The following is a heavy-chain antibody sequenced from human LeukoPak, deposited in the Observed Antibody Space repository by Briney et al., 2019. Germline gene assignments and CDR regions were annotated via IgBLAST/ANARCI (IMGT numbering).Heavy chain of an antibody. CDR2: IHYSGSV. CDR1: GGSISGSSYY. J-gene: IGHJ2*01. Sequence: SETLSLTCTVSGGSISGSSYYWVWIRQPPGKGLEWIGSIHYSGSVYYNPSLKSRVTISVDTSKNQFSLKLSSVTAADTAVYYCARVVAGKREYNWYFDLWGRGTLVTVSS. V-gene: IGHV4-39*07. D-gene: IGHD2-15*01. CDR3: ARVVAGKREYNWYFDL.